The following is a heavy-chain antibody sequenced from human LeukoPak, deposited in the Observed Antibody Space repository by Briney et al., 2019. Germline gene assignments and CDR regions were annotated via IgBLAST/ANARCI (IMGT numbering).Heavy chain of an antibody. Sequence: PGRSLRLSCAASGFTFSSYGMHWVRQAPGKGLGWVAVISYDGSNKYYADSVKGRFTISRDNSKNTLYLQMNSLRAEDTAVYYCAKDSKTTVTDYWGQGTLVSVSS. D-gene: IGHD4-17*01. CDR1: GFTFSSYG. J-gene: IGHJ4*02. V-gene: IGHV3-30*18. CDR2: ISYDGSNK. CDR3: AKDSKTTVTDY.